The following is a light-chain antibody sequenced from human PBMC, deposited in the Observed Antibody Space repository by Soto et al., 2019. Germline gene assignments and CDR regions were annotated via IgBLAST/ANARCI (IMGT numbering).Light chain of an antibody. CDR3: QQRSNWPVT. V-gene: IGKV3-11*01. CDR1: QSVSSY. Sequence: EIVLTQSPATLSLSTGERATLSCRASQSVSSYLAWYQQKPGQAPRLLIYDASNRATGIPARFSGSGSGTEFTLTISSLEPEDFAVYYCQQRSNWPVTFGQGTKLEIK. J-gene: IGKJ2*01. CDR2: DAS.